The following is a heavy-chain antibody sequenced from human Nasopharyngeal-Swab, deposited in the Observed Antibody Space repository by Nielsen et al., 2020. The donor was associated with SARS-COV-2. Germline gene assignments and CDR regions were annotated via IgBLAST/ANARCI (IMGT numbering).Heavy chain of an antibody. CDR3: ARGFGGSYWGYDY. J-gene: IGHJ4*02. Sequence: WSRQPPGKGLEWVAVISYDGSNKYYADSVKGRFTISRDNSKNTLYLQMNSLRAEDTAVYYCARGFGGSYWGYDYWGQGTLVTVSS. CDR2: ISYDGSNK. D-gene: IGHD1-26*01. V-gene: IGHV3-30*04.